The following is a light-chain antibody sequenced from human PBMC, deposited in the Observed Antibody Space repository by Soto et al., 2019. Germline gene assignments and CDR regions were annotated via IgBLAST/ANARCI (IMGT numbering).Light chain of an antibody. J-gene: IGLJ2*01. CDR2: EVN. V-gene: IGLV2-14*01. Sequence: QSALTQPASVSGSPGQSITISCTGTSSDVGGYNYVSWYQQHPGKAPKFMIYEVNNRPSGVSNRFSGSKSGNTASLTISGLQAEDEADYYCSSYTSSSPVVFGGGTKLTVL. CDR3: SSYTSSSPVV. CDR1: SSDVGGYNY.